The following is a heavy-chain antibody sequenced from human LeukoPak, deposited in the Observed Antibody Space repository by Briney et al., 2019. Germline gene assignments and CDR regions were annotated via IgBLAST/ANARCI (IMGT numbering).Heavy chain of an antibody. CDR1: GYTFTGYW. Sequence: ASVKVSCKAFGYTFTGYWMHWVRQAPGQGPEWMGVISPSGGSTIYAQKFKGRVTLTRDMSTSTDYLELSSLRSEDTAVYYCARDAGGGGWEYFDYWGQGTLVTVSS. D-gene: IGHD6-19*01. V-gene: IGHV1-46*01. J-gene: IGHJ4*02. CDR3: ARDAGGGGWEYFDY. CDR2: ISPSGGST.